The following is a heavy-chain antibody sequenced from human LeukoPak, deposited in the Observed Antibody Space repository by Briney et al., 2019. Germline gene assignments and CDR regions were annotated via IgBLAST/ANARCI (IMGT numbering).Heavy chain of an antibody. J-gene: IGHJ4*02. V-gene: IGHV3-74*03. CDR2: INGDERST. Sequence: PGGSLRLSCAASGFSFNSYWMHWVRQAPGKGLVWVSHINGDERSTTYADSVKGRFTISRDNSKNTLYLQMNSLRAEDTAVYYCARDLLAGQFDYWGQGTLVTVSS. CDR3: ARDLLAGQFDY. CDR1: GFSFNSYW. D-gene: IGHD3-9*01.